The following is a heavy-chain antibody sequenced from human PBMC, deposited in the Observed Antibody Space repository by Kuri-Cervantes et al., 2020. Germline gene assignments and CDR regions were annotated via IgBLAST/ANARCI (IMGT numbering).Heavy chain of an antibody. D-gene: IGHD2-15*01. J-gene: IGHJ4*02. V-gene: IGHV3-23*01. CDR1: GFTFRSYA. CDR3: ARTYCSGGSCYDHFDY. CDR2: IIGSGGST. Sequence: GESLKISCVASGFTFRSYAMGWVRQAPGKGLEWVSAIIGSGGSTYYADSVKGRFTISRDNSKNTLYLQMNSLRAEDTAVYYCARTYCSGGSCYDHFDYWGQGTLVTVSS.